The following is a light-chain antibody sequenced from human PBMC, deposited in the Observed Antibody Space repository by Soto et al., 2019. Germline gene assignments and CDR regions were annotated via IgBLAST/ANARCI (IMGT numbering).Light chain of an antibody. Sequence: DIQMTQSPSFVSASVGDRVTITCRASQGISNWVVWYQQKPGRAPKLLVHTTANLESGVSSRFSGSGYGTDFTLTISSLQPEDFATYYCQQTNSFPRTFGQGTKVEIK. CDR2: TTA. CDR1: QGISNW. CDR3: QQTNSFPRT. V-gene: IGKV1-12*01. J-gene: IGKJ1*01.